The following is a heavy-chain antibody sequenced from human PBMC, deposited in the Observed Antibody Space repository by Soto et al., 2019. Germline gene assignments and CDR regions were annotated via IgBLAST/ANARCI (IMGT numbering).Heavy chain of an antibody. CDR3: ARATTVGWSDP. CDR1: GFTVSSNY. D-gene: IGHD4-17*01. Sequence: LWGSLRLSCAASGFTVSSNYMSWVRQAPGKGLEWVSVIYSGGSTYYADSVKGRFTISRDNSKNTLYLQMNSLRAEDTAVYYCARATTVGWSDPWGQGTLVTVSS. J-gene: IGHJ5*02. V-gene: IGHV3-53*01. CDR2: IYSGGST.